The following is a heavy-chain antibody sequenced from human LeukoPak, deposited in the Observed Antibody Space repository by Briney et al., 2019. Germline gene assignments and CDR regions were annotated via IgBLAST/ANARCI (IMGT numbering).Heavy chain of an antibody. CDR1: GFTFSNAW. V-gene: IGHV3-15*07. CDR2: IKSKTDGGTT. CDR3: TRDLGIAAAVPNY. Sequence: GGSLRLSCAASGFTFSNAWMNWVRQAPGKGLEWVGRIKSKTDGGTTDYAAPVKGRFTISRDDSKNTLYLQMNSLKTEDTAVYYCTRDLGIAAAVPNYWGQGTLVTVSS. J-gene: IGHJ4*02. D-gene: IGHD6-13*01.